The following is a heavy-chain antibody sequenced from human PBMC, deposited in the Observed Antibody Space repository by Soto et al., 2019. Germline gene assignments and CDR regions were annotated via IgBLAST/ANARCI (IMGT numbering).Heavy chain of an antibody. Sequence: GGSLGLSCAASGFTFSGYAMHWVRQAPGKGLEWVAFISYDGRDKFYADSVKGRFTISRDNSKNTLYLQMNSLRTEDTAVYFYGNERDIFYVRGQGTLVLVSS. CDR1: GFTFSGYA. CDR2: ISYDGRDK. CDR3: GNERDIFYV. V-gene: IGHV3-30-3*02. J-gene: IGHJ4*02. D-gene: IGHD2-15*01.